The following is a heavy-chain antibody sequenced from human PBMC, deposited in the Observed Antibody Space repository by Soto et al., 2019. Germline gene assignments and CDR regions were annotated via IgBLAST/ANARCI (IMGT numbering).Heavy chain of an antibody. J-gene: IGHJ4*02. Sequence: PGGSLRLSCAASGFTFSSYSMNWVRQAPGKGLEWVSYISSSSSTIYYADSVKGRFTISRDNAKNSLYLQMNSLRAEDTAVYYCARDFMRVITFGLNDYWGQGTLVTVSS. D-gene: IGHD3-16*01. CDR3: ARDFMRVITFGLNDY. CDR1: GFTFSSYS. CDR2: ISSSSSTI. V-gene: IGHV3-48*01.